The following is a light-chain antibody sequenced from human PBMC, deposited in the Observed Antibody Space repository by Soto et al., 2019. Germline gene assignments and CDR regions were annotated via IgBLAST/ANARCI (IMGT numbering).Light chain of an antibody. CDR2: AAS. CDR3: QKYNSAPWT. V-gene: IGKV1-27*01. CDR1: QGIRNY. Sequence: DIQMTQSPSSLSASVGDRVTITCRASQGIRNYLAWYQQKPGKVPKLLIYAASTLQPGVPSRFSGSGSGTDFTLTISSLQSEDVATYYCQKYNSAPWTFGQGTKVDIK. J-gene: IGKJ1*01.